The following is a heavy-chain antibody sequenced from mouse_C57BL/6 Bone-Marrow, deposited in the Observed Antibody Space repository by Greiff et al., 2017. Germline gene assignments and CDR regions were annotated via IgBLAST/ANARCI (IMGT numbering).Heavy chain of an antibody. CDR2: IYPGGGYT. J-gene: IGHJ4*01. CDR1: GYTFTNYW. Sequence: QVQLQQSGAELVRPGTSVKMSCKASGYTFTNYWIGWAKQRPGHGLEWIGDIYPGGGYTNYNEKFKGKATLTADKSSSTAYMQFSSLTSEDSDISYGARSGGNYEYYYAMDYWGQGTSVTVSS. V-gene: IGHV1-63*01. CDR3: ARSGGNYEYYYAMDY. D-gene: IGHD2-1*01.